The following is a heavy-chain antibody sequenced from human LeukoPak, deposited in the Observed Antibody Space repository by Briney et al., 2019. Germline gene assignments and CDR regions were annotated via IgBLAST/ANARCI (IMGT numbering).Heavy chain of an antibody. V-gene: IGHV3-30*03. J-gene: IGHJ4*02. Sequence: PGRSLRLSCAASGFTFSSYGMHWVRQAPGKGLEWVAVISYDGSNKYYADSVKGRFTISRDNSKNTLYLQMNSLRAEDTAVYYCARDGGSYSKDYFDYWGQGTLVTVSS. D-gene: IGHD1-26*01. CDR1: GFTFSSYG. CDR3: ARDGGSYSKDYFDY. CDR2: ISYDGSNK.